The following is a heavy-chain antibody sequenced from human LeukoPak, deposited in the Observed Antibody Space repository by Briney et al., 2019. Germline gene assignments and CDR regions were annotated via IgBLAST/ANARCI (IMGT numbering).Heavy chain of an antibody. D-gene: IGHD3-3*01. CDR2: LYDTGNT. V-gene: IGHV4-39*01. J-gene: IGHJ4*02. CDR1: GGSISSSRFY. CDR3: ARHDYDFWSGLFDL. Sequence: SETLSLTCSLSGGSISSSRFYWVWIRQPPGRGREGIGSLYDTGNTSYNPSLNSRLTISIDTSQNQFYLKMTSVTDAYTAVYYCARHDYDFWSGLFDLWGQGTMVTVSS.